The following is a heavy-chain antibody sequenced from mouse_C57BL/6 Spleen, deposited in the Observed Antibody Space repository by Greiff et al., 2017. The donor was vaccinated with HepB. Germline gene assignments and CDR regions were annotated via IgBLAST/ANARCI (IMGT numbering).Heavy chain of an antibody. CDR1: GYTFTSYW. CDR2: IYPGSGST. D-gene: IGHD2-3*01. J-gene: IGHJ4*01. V-gene: IGHV1-55*01. CDR3: ARSRVYDGYYLYAMDY. Sequence: VQLQQPGAELVKPGASVKMSCKASGYTFTSYWITWVKQRPGQGLEWIGDIYPGSGSTNYNEKFKSKATLTVDTSSSTAYMQLSSLTSEDSAVYYCARSRVYDGYYLYAMDYWGQGTSVTVSS.